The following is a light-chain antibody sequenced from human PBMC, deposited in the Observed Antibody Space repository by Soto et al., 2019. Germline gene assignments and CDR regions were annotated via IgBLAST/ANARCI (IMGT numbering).Light chain of an antibody. V-gene: IGKV3-20*01. CDR2: GVS. CDR1: QSLTSNY. Sequence: EIVLTQSPGTLSLSPGERATLSCRASQSLTSNYMAWYQQKPGQAPRLLIYGVSSRATGIPDRFSGSGSGTDFTLTISILEPEDFALYYCQQYGSAPLYTFGQGTKLEIK. J-gene: IGKJ2*01. CDR3: QQYGSAPLYT.